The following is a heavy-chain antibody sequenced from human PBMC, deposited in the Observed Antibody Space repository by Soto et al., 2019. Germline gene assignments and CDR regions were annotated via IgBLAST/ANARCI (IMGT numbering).Heavy chain of an antibody. Sequence: GGSLRLSCAASGFTFNNYAMAWVRQAPGKGLEWVSIISGSGGTTYYADSVKGRFTISRDNSRNTLYLQMNSLRAAVTAVYYCPKDRLAGVFDYWGEGTLVTVSS. CDR2: ISGSGGTT. CDR3: PKDRLAGVFDY. V-gene: IGHV3-23*01. D-gene: IGHD3-16*01. J-gene: IGHJ4*02. CDR1: GFTFNNYA.